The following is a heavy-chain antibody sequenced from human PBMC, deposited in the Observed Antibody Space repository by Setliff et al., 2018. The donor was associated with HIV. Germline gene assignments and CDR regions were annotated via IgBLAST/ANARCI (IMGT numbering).Heavy chain of an antibody. CDR2: IKSDGTEK. D-gene: IGHD3-10*01. CDR1: GFTFSASW. CDR3: ASFYGDYGY. Sequence: GGSLRLSCTASGFTFSASWMTWVRQAPGKGLEWVGNIKSDGTEKNYADSVRGRFTASRDNGKNSLFLQMNNLRDEDTAVYYCASFYGDYGYWGHGTQVTVSS. J-gene: IGHJ4*01. V-gene: IGHV3-7*03.